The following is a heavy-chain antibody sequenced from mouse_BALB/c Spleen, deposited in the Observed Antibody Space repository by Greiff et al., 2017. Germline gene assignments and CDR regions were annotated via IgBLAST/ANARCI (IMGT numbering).Heavy chain of an antibody. CDR1: WFSLSRYS. Sequence: VKLVESGPGLVAPSQSLSITCTFSWFSLSRYSVHWVRQPPGKGLEWLGMIWGGGSTDYNSALKSRLSISKDNSKSQVFLKMNSLQTDDTAMYYCGLDWFAYWGQGTLVTVSA. V-gene: IGHV2-6-4*01. J-gene: IGHJ3*01. D-gene: IGHD3-3*01. CDR2: IWGGGST. CDR3: GLDWFAY.